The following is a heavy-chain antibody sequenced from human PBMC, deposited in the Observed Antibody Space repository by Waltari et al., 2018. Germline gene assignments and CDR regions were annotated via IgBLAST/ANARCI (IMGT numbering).Heavy chain of an antibody. CDR2: IRSKAYGGTT. V-gene: IGHV3-49*03. D-gene: IGHD3-10*01. CDR3: TRKGDGPY. Sequence: EVQLVESGGGLVQPGRSLRLSCTASGFTFGDYAMSWFRQAPGKGLEWVGFIRSKAYGGTTEYAASVKGRFTISRDDSKSIAYLQMNSLKTEDTAVYYCTRKGDGPYWGQGTLVTVSS. J-gene: IGHJ4*02. CDR1: GFTFGDYA.